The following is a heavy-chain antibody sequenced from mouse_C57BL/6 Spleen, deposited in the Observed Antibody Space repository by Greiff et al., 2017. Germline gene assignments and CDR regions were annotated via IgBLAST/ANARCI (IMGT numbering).Heavy chain of an antibody. CDR2: IDPSDSYT. CDR3: ARSDGYYLDY. J-gene: IGHJ2*01. CDR1: GYTFTSYW. V-gene: IGHV1-69*01. Sequence: QVQLQQPGAELVMPGASVKLSCKASGYTFTSYWMHWVKQMPGQGLEWIGEIDPSDSYTNYNQKFKGKSTLTLDKSSSTAYMQLSSLTSEDSAVYYCARSDGYYLDYWGQGTTLTVSS. D-gene: IGHD2-3*01.